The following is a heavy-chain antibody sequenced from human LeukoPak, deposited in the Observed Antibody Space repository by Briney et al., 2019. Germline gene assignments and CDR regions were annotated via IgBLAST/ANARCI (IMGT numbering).Heavy chain of an antibody. Sequence: GESLKISCKGSGYSFTSYWIGWVRQMPGKGLQWMGIIYPGDSDTRYSPSFQGQVTISADKSISTAYLQWSSLKASDTAMYYCAKRGASGDWNPGHYMDVWGKGTTVTVSS. V-gene: IGHV5-51*01. CDR1: GYSFTSYW. CDR2: IYPGDSDT. J-gene: IGHJ6*03. CDR3: AKRGASGDWNPGHYMDV. D-gene: IGHD1-1*01.